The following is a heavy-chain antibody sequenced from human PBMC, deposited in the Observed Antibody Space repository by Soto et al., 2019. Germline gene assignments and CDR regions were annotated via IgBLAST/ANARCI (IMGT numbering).Heavy chain of an antibody. CDR1: GGTFSSYT. D-gene: IGHD3-22*01. Sequence: SVKVSCKASGGTFSSYTISWVRQAPGQGLEWMGRIIPILGIANYAHKFQGRVTITADKSTSTAYMELSSLRSEDTAVYYCAGGGYAKLLYYPSSYYYGMDVWGQGTTVTVSS. J-gene: IGHJ6*02. CDR2: IIPILGIA. V-gene: IGHV1-69*02. CDR3: AGGGYAKLLYYPSSYYYGMDV.